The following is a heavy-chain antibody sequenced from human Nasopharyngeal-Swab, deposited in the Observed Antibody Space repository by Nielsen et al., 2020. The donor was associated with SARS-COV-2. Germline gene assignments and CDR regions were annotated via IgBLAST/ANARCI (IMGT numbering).Heavy chain of an antibody. CDR3: ARDLTGTGYYGMDV. D-gene: IGHD1-7*01. CDR2: ISYDGSNK. V-gene: IGHV3-30*03. J-gene: IGHJ6*02. Sequence: GGSLRLSCAASGFTFSSYGMHWVRQAPGKGLEWVAVISYDGSNKYYADSVKGRFTISRDNSKNTLYLQMNSLRAEDTAVYYCARDLTGTGYYGMDVWGQGTTVTVSS. CDR1: GFTFSSYG.